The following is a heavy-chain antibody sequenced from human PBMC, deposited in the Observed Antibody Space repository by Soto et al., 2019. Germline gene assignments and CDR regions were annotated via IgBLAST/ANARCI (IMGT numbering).Heavy chain of an antibody. D-gene: IGHD3-3*01. CDR3: ATSKTYFFQSGRSHHVPLGF. J-gene: IGHJ4*01. CDR2: IYHSGST. Sequence: QVQLQQWGAGLLKPSETLSLTCAVSGGSLSNYYWSWIRQPPGKGLEWIGEIYHSGSTNYNPSLKRRATISVATSNNHFYLKLSSVPAAATAVYYCATSKTYFFQSGRSHHVPLGFWGHGTLVTVSS. CDR1: GGSLSNYY. V-gene: IGHV4-34*02.